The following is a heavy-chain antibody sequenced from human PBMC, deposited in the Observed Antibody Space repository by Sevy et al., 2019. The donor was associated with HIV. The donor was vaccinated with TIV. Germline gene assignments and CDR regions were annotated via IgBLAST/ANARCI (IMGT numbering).Heavy chain of an antibody. Sequence: GGSLRLSCAASGFTFSTYWMSWVRQAPGKGLEWVANIKQDGSKRYYVDSVKGRFTISRDNAKNSLYLQMNSLRAEDTAVYYCARYYYDSSGYYLFDYWGQGTLVTVSS. CDR3: ARYYYDSSGYYLFDY. D-gene: IGHD3-22*01. J-gene: IGHJ4*02. CDR2: IKQDGSKR. CDR1: GFTFSTYW. V-gene: IGHV3-7*01.